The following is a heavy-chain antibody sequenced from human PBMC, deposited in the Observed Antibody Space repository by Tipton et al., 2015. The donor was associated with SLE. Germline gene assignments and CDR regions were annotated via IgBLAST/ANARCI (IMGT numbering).Heavy chain of an antibody. CDR1: GGSISSGSYY. V-gene: IGHV4-61*02. D-gene: IGHD6-19*01. CDR3: AKGGRLVEGPMDD. CDR2: IYISGST. Sequence: TLSLTCTVSGGSISSGSYYWSWIRQPAGKGLEWIGRIYISGSTNYNPSLKSRVTISVDTSKNQFSLKLSSVTAADTAVYYCAKGGRLVEGPMDDWGKGTTVTVSS. J-gene: IGHJ6*03.